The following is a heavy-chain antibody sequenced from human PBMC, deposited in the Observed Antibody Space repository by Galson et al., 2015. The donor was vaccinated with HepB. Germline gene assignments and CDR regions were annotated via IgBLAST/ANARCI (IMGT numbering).Heavy chain of an antibody. V-gene: IGHV3-30*18. CDR3: AKDRSSGSFDY. Sequence: SLRLSCAASGFTFSSYGMHWVRQAPGKGLEWVAVISYDGTNKYYADSVKGRFTISRDNSKNTLSLQMNSLRAEDTAVYYCAKDRSSGSFDYWGQGTLVTVSS. J-gene: IGHJ4*02. CDR1: GFTFSSYG. D-gene: IGHD3-22*01. CDR2: ISYDGTNK.